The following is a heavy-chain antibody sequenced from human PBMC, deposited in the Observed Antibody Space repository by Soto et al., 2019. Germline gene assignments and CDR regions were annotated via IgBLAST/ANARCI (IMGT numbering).Heavy chain of an antibody. J-gene: IGHJ6*02. V-gene: IGHV4-4*07. CDR1: GGSISSYY. D-gene: IGHD3-10*01. Sequence: SETLSLTCTVSGGSISSYYWSWIRQPAGKGLEWIGRIYTSGSTNYNPSLKSRVTMSVDTSKNQFSLKLSSVTAADTAVYYCASLYGSGSYYNGMDVWGQGTTVTVSS. CDR2: IYTSGST. CDR3: ASLYGSGSYYNGMDV.